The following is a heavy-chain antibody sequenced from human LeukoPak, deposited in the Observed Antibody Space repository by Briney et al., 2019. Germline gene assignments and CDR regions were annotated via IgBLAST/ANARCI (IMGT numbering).Heavy chain of an antibody. D-gene: IGHD5-18*01. CDR3: ARWNTAMSYYFDY. Sequence: GESLKISCKGSGYSFTSYWIGWVRLMPGKGLEWMGIIYPGDSDTRYSPSFQGQVTVSADKSISTAYLQWSSLKASDTAMYYCARWNTAMSYYFDYWGQGTLVTVSS. J-gene: IGHJ4*02. CDR1: GYSFTSYW. CDR2: IYPGDSDT. V-gene: IGHV5-51*01.